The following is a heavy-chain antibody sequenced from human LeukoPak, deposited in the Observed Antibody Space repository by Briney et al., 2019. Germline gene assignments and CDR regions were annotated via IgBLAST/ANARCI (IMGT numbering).Heavy chain of an antibody. J-gene: IGHJ3*01. CDR1: GYSFTRNW. V-gene: IGHV5-51*01. Sequence: GESLKISCKGSGYSFTRNWIGWVRQMPGKGLEWMGIIYPGDSDTRYSPTFQGQVTISADKSISTAYLQWSSLKASDTAMYYCARLGTAMVTGYAFDFWGQGTMVTVSS. CDR3: ARLGTAMVTGYAFDF. D-gene: IGHD5-18*01. CDR2: IYPGDSDT.